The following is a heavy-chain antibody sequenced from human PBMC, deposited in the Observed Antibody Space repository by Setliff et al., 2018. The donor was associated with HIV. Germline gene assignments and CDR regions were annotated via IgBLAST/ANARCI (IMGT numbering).Heavy chain of an antibody. Sequence: TSETLSLTCTVSGGSISSDSYYWGWIRQPPGKGLEWIGSIYYSESTYYNPSLKSRVTISVDTSKNQFSLKLSSVTAADTAVYFCARDNSVGSGSSNYFDYWGQGTLVTVSS. CDR1: GGSISSDSYY. J-gene: IGHJ4*02. V-gene: IGHV4-39*07. CDR2: IYYSEST. D-gene: IGHD1-26*01. CDR3: ARDNSVGSGSSNYFDY.